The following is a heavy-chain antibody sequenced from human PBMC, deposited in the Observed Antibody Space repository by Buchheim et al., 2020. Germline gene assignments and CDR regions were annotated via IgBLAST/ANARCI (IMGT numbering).Heavy chain of an antibody. J-gene: IGHJ4*02. Sequence: QVQLQESGPGLVKPSQTLSLTCTVSGVSINTGTFYWSWIRQHPGKGLERIGYVYYTGRAYSNPSLKSRVSMSVDTSQNQFPLNLASVTAADTAVYYCARDRGAHDLGPIDYWGQGAL. CDR2: VYYTGRA. V-gene: IGHV4-31*03. CDR3: ARDRGAHDLGPIDY. CDR1: GVSINTGTFY. D-gene: IGHD3-10*01.